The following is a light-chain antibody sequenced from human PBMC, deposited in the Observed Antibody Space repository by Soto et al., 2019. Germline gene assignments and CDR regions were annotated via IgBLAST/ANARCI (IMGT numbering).Light chain of an antibody. CDR3: QQYNSYSWT. CDR1: QSISSW. Sequence: DIQMTQSPSTLSASVGDRVTITCRASQSISSWLAWYQQKPGKAPKLLIYDAPSLESGVPSRFSGSGSGTDFTLTISSLQPDDFATYYCQQYNSYSWTFGQGTKVEIK. V-gene: IGKV1-5*01. J-gene: IGKJ1*01. CDR2: DAP.